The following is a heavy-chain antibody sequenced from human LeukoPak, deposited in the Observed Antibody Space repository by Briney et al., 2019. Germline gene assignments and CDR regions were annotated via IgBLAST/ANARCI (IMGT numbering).Heavy chain of an antibody. CDR1: GSRFTSYW. V-gene: IGHV5-51*01. CDR2: IYPSDSDT. Sequence: GESLKISCKGSGSRFTSYWIGWVRQMPGKGLEWMGIIYPSDSDTRYSPSFQGQVTISADKSISTAYLQWSSLKASDTAMYYCARFPTNYYDSSAASSWFDHWGQGTLVTVSS. J-gene: IGHJ5*02. D-gene: IGHD3-22*01. CDR3: ARFPTNYYDSSAASSWFDH.